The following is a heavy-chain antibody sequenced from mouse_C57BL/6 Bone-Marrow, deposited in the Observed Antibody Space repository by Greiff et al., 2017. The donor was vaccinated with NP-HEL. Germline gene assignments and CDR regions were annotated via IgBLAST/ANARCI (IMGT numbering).Heavy chain of an antibody. D-gene: IGHD1-1*01. CDR1: GFTFSDYG. J-gene: IGHJ4*01. Sequence: EVQRVESGGGLVQPGGSLKLSCAASGFTFSDYGMAWVRQAPRKGPEWVAFISNLAYSIYYADTVTGRFTISRENAKNTLYLEMSSLRSEDTAMYYCARLDYGSSYYAMDYWGQGTSVTVSS. CDR2: ISNLAYSI. CDR3: ARLDYGSSYYAMDY. V-gene: IGHV5-15*01.